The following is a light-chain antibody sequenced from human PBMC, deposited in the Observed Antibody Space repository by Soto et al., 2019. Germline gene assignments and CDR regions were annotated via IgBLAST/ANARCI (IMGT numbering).Light chain of an antibody. J-gene: IGLJ1*01. CDR2: DVS. Sequence: QPALTQPASVSGSPGQSITISCTGTSSDVGAYNYVSWYQQHPGKVPKLMIYDVSDRPSGVSNRFSGSKSGNTASLTISGLQAEDEADYYCSSFTRSNSYVFGTGTKLTVL. CDR1: SSDVGAYNY. V-gene: IGLV2-14*03. CDR3: SSFTRSNSYV.